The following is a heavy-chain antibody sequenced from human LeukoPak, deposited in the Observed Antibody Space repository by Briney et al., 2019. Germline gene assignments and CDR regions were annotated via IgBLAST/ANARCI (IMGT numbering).Heavy chain of an antibody. Sequence: SETLSLTCTVSGGSISSSDFYWGWIRQPPGKGLEWIGSISYSGSTYYNPSLKSRVTISVDTSKNQFSLKLSSVTAADTAVYYCARSLVRDWYFDLWGRGTLATVSS. CDR1: GGSISSSDFY. J-gene: IGHJ2*01. V-gene: IGHV4-39*01. CDR2: ISYSGST. CDR3: ARSLVRDWYFDL.